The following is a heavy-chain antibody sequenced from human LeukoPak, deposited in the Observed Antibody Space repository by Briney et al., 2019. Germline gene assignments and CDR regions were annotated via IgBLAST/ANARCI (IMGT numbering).Heavy chain of an antibody. D-gene: IGHD2-15*01. CDR2: IHSDGST. CDR3: ARQRWYYFDY. J-gene: IGHJ4*02. V-gene: IGHV3-66*04. CDR1: GFMVNNHN. Sequence: GGSLRLSCAASGFMVNNHNVNWVRQAPGKGLEWVSTIHSDGSTNYADSVKGRFTISRDTSKNTLYLQMNSLRAEDTAVYYCARQRWYYFDYWGQGTLVTVSS.